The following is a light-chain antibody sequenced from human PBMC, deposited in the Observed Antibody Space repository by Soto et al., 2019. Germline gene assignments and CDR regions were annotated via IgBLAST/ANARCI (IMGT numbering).Light chain of an antibody. CDR2: GSI. CDR1: ISNIGMDYD. CDR3: QSYHNSLSSRVV. J-gene: IGLJ2*01. Sequence: QSVLTQPPSVSGAPGQTVTISCTGNISNIGMDYDVHWYQQLPGTAPKLLIYGSINRPSGVPDRFSGFKSVTSVSLTITGLQPEDEAIYYCQSYHNSLSSRVVFGGGTKLTVL. V-gene: IGLV1-40*01.